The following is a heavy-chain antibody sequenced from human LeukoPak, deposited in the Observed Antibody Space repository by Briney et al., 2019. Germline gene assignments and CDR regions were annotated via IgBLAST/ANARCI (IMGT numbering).Heavy chain of an antibody. Sequence: ASVKVSCKASGYTFTGYYMHWVRQAPGQGLEWMGWINPNSGGTNYAQKFQGRVTMTRDTSISTAYMELSRLRSDDTAMYYCARAIVATIAVDYWGQGTLVTVSS. CDR3: ARAIVATIAVDY. D-gene: IGHD5-12*01. V-gene: IGHV1-2*02. J-gene: IGHJ4*02. CDR1: GYTFTGYY. CDR2: INPNSGGT.